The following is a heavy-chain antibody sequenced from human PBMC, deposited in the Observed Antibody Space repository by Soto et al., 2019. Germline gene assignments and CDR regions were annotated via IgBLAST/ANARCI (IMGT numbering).Heavy chain of an antibody. CDR2: VGGSGDST. CDR1: GFTSSNYA. Sequence: EVQLLDSGGGLVQPGGSLRLSCAASGFTSSNYAMSWVRQAPGKGLEWVSGVGGSGDSTYYADSVKGRFTISRDNSKDTLYLQINSLRAEDTAVYYCARSPLGYCSGGSCYPPHYFDYWGQGTLVTVSS. V-gene: IGHV3-23*01. CDR3: ARSPLGYCSGGSCYPPHYFDY. D-gene: IGHD2-15*01. J-gene: IGHJ4*02.